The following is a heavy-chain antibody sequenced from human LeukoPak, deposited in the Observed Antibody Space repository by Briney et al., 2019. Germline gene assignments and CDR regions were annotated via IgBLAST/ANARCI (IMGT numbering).Heavy chain of an antibody. D-gene: IGHD6-13*01. J-gene: IGHJ6*03. CDR3: AKGPTAAADTRYYYYYMDV. V-gene: IGHV3-23*01. Sequence: GSLRLSCAASGFTFSSYAMSWVRQAPGKGLEWVSAISGSGGSTYYADSVKGRFTISRDNSKNTLYLQMNSLRAEDTAVYYCAKGPTAAADTRYYYYYMDVWGKGTTVTVSS. CDR2: ISGSGGST. CDR1: GFTFSSYA.